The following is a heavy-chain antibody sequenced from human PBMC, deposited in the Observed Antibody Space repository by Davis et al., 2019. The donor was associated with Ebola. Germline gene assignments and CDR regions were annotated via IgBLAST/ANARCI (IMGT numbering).Heavy chain of an antibody. Sequence: GESLKISCATSGFIFRSYVMSWVRQAPGKGLEWVSTFGTSGDTFYADSVKGRFTMSRDNSKNTLYLQMDSLRVEDTAVYYCAKDFIGITASGAWGYLDYWGQGTLVTVSS. CDR1: GFIFRSYV. J-gene: IGHJ4*02. CDR3: AKDFIGITASGAWGYLDY. D-gene: IGHD6-13*01. V-gene: IGHV3-23*01. CDR2: FGTSGDT.